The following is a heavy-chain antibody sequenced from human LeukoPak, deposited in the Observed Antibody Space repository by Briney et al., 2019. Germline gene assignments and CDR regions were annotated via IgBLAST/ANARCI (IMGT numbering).Heavy chain of an antibody. CDR3: AKGFLANRIGSGVGFDY. CDR1: GFTFSSYA. CDR2: ISSSGGST. Sequence: GGSLRLSCAASGFTFSSYATNWVRQAPGKGLEWVSSISSSGGSTYYADSVKGRFTISRDNSKNTLYLQMNSLRAEDTAVYYCAKGFLANRIGSGVGFDYWGQGTLVTVSS. V-gene: IGHV3-23*01. D-gene: IGHD1-26*01. J-gene: IGHJ4*02.